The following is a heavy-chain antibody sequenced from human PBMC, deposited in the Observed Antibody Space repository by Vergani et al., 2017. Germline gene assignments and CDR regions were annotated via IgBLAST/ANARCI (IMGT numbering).Heavy chain of an antibody. CDR2: LTGGGGST. CDR3: ARVGYSNSWSLDY. V-gene: IGHV3-23*01. Sequence: EVQLLESGGDLVQPGGSLRLSCAASGFTFNHYAMNWVRQAPGKGLEWVSALTGGGGSTYYADSFKGRFIISRDNSRDTLYLQMNNLRVEDTAVYYCARVGYSNSWSLDYWGQGTLVTVSS. D-gene: IGHD6-13*01. CDR1: GFTFNHYA. J-gene: IGHJ4*02.